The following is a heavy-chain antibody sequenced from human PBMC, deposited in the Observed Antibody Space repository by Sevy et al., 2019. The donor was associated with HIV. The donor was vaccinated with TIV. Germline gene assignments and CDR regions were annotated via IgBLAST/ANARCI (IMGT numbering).Heavy chain of an antibody. J-gene: IGHJ5*02. D-gene: IGHD3-3*01. V-gene: IGHV1-69*10. CDR2: IIPILGIA. Sequence: ASVKVSCKASGGTFSSYAISWVRQAPGQGLEWMGGIIPILGIANYAQKFQGRVTITADKSTSTAYMELSSLRSEDTAVYYCARRITIFGFDHWGQGTLVTVSS. CDR3: ARRITIFGFDH. CDR1: GGTFSSYA.